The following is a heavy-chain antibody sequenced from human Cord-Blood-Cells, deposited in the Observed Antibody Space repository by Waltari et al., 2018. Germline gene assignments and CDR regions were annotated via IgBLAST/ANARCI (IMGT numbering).Heavy chain of an antibody. CDR2: IYYSGST. D-gene: IGHD3-22*01. V-gene: IGHV4-39*01. CDR1: GGPISSSSSH. CDR3: ARHLPNCYDSSGYPDAFDY. Sequence: QLQLQEPGPGLVKPSETLSLTCPVSGGPISSSSSHWAWIRQPTAQGVVWIGSIYYSGSTCYNPSLKSRVTISVDTSKNQFSLKLSSVTAADTAVYYCARHLPNCYDSSGYPDAFDYWGQGTLVTVSS. J-gene: IGHJ4*02.